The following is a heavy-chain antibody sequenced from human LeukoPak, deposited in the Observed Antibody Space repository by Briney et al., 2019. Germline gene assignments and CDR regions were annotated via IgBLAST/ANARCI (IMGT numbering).Heavy chain of an antibody. V-gene: IGHV1-18*01. CDR3: ARVRGSSWYESVFTMVDY. J-gene: IGHJ4*02. CDR2: ISAYNGNT. Sequence: ASVKVSCKASGYTFTSYGISWVRQAPGQGLEWMGWISAYNGNTNYAQKLQGRVTMTTDTSTSTAYMELRSLRSDDTAVYYCARVRGSSWYESVFTMVDYWGQGTLVTVSS. CDR1: GYTFTSYG. D-gene: IGHD6-13*01.